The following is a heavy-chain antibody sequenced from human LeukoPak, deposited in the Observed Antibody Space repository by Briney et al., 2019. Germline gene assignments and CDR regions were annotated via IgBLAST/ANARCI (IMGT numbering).Heavy chain of an antibody. D-gene: IGHD2-15*01. CDR3: ARAQSYGGSVFDY. V-gene: IGHV3-48*02. CDR1: GFISSSYS. CDR2: ISSSSCPI. Sequence: WGALRLSCAASGFISSSYSMNWVRQAPGRRLVWVSSISSSSCPIYYADSVKGRFTISRDNAKNSLYLQMNSLRDEDTAVYHCARAQSYGGSVFDYWGQGIQVTVSS. J-gene: IGHJ4*02.